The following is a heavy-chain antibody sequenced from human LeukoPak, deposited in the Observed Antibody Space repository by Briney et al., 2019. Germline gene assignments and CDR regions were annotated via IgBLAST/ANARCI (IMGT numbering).Heavy chain of an antibody. J-gene: IGHJ4*02. CDR3: ARDYAGSPDY. V-gene: IGHV3-74*03. CDR2: INGDGSTT. CDR1: GFTFSTYW. Sequence: GSLSLSCTASGFTFSTYWINWVRQSPGKGLVWVALINGDGSTTTHADSVKGRFTISRDNAKNTAYLQMNSLRDEDTAVYYCARDYAGSPDYWGQGTLVTVSA. D-gene: IGHD3-10*01.